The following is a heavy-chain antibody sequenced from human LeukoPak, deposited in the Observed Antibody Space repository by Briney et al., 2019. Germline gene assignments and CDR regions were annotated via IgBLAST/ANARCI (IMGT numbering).Heavy chain of an antibody. CDR3: ARKGEDGNDDYYYGMDV. Sequence: PSETLSLTCTVSGGSISSSSYYWGWIRQPPGKGLEWIGSIYYSGSTYYNPSLKSRVTISVDTSKNQFSLKLSSVTAADTAVYYCARKGEDGNDDYYYGMDVWGQGTTVTVSS. D-gene: IGHD5-24*01. CDR2: IYYSGST. J-gene: IGHJ6*02. CDR1: GGSISSSSYY. V-gene: IGHV4-39*07.